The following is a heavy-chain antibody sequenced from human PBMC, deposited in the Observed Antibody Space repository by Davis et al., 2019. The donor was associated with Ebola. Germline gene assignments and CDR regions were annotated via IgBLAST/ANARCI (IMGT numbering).Heavy chain of an antibody. J-gene: IGHJ6*04. Sequence: ASVKVSCKASDYTFNNYGISWVRQAPGQGLEWMVWISAYNGHTNYAQKFQGRLTMTTATSTATAYMELRGLTSDDTAVYYCARDRAYCTHGACFTRYHDYGLDVWGKGTTVTVSS. CDR1: DYTFNNYG. CDR2: ISAYNGHT. D-gene: IGHD2-8*01. CDR3: ARDRAYCTHGACFTRYHDYGLDV. V-gene: IGHV1-18*01.